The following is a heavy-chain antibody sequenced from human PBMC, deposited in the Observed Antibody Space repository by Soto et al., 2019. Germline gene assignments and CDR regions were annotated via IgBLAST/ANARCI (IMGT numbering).Heavy chain of an antibody. V-gene: IGHV3-30*18. CDR2: ISYDGSNK. Sequence: GGSLRLSCAASGFTFSSYGMHWVRQAPGKGLEWVAVISYDGSNKYYADSVKGRFTISRDNSKNTLYLQMNSLRAEDTAVYYCAKDHKLITMVRGGLYYGMDVWGQGTTVTVSS. D-gene: IGHD3-10*01. J-gene: IGHJ6*02. CDR1: GFTFSSYG. CDR3: AKDHKLITMVRGGLYYGMDV.